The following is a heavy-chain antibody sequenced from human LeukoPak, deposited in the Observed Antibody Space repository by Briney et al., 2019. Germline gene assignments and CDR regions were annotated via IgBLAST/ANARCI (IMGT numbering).Heavy chain of an antibody. D-gene: IGHD2-21*01. CDR2: ISSSSSYI. V-gene: IGHV3-21*01. CDR1: GFTFSSYS. Sequence: GGSLRLSCAASGFTFSSYSMNWVRQAPGKGLEWVSSISSSSSYIYYADSVKGRFTISRDNAKNSLYLQMNSLRAEDTAVYYCATGIVVVIASRDYWGQGTLVTVPS. J-gene: IGHJ4*02. CDR3: ATGIVVVIASRDY.